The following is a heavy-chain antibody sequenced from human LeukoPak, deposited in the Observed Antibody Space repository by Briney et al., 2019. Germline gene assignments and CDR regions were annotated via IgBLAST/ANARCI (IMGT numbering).Heavy chain of an antibody. Sequence: PGGSLRLSCAASGFTFSSYAMSWVRQPPGKGLEWVSAISGGGGTTFSADSVKGRFTISRDNSKSTLYLQMNSLRAEDTAVYYCAQNRLDCTNTPCYVYWGQGTLVTVSS. J-gene: IGHJ4*02. D-gene: IGHD2-8*01. CDR2: ISGGGGTT. CDR3: AQNRLDCTNTPCYVY. CDR1: GFTFSSYA. V-gene: IGHV3-23*01.